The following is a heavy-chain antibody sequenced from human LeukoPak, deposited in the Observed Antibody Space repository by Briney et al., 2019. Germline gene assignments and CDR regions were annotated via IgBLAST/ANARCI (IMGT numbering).Heavy chain of an antibody. CDR2: ISAGGGST. D-gene: IGHD3-10*01. V-gene: IGHV3-23*01. Sequence: PGGSLRLSCAASGFTFSSYGISWVRQAPGKGLEWVSAISAGGGSTYYADSVKGRFTISRDNSKNTLYLQMNSLRAEDTAVYYCAPRGSGSYLPDYWGQGTLVTVSS. CDR3: APRGSGSYLPDY. J-gene: IGHJ4*02. CDR1: GFTFSSYG.